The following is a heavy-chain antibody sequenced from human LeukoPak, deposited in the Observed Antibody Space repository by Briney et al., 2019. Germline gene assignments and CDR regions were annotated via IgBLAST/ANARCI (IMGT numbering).Heavy chain of an antibody. CDR2: ISSSSSYI. J-gene: IGHJ6*02. Sequence: GGSLRLSCAASGFTFSSYSMNWVRLAPGKGLEWVSSISSSSSYIYYADSVKGRFTISRDNAKNSLYLQMNSLRAEDTAVYYCASPSQDDYGDYVDGYYYYGMDVWGQGTTVTVSS. D-gene: IGHD4-17*01. CDR1: GFTFSSYS. V-gene: IGHV3-21*01. CDR3: ASPSQDDYGDYVDGYYYYGMDV.